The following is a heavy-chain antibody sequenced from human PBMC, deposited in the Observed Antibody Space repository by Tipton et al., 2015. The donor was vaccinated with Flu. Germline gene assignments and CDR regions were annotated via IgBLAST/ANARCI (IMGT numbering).Heavy chain of an antibody. V-gene: IGHV4-61*01. CDR1: GGSISSASYY. Sequence: TLSLTCTFSGGSISSASYYWSWIRQPPGKGLEWIGYIYYNGRTNSNPSLQSRLTLSVDTSKNQFSLKLNSVTAADTAVYFCARRDYSNYVSEPKNWFDPWGPGIFVTVSS. CDR3: ARRDYSNYVSEPKNWFDP. CDR2: IYYNGRT. J-gene: IGHJ5*02. D-gene: IGHD4-11*01.